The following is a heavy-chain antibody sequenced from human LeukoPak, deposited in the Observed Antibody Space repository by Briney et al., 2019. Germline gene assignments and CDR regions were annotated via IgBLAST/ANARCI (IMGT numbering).Heavy chain of an antibody. Sequence: SETLSLSCAVYGGTFSGYYWSWIRQPPGKGLEWIGEINHSGSTNYNPSLKSRVTISVDTSKNQFSLKLSSVTAADTAVYYCSGYDCSGGSCYRYYYYGMDVWGQGTTVTVSS. D-gene: IGHD2-15*01. CDR1: GGTFSGYY. CDR3: SGYDCSGGSCYRYYYYGMDV. J-gene: IGHJ6*02. V-gene: IGHV4-34*08. CDR2: INHSGST.